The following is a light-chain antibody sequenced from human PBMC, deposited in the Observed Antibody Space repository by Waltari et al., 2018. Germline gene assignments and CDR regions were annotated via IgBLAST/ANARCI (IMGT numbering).Light chain of an antibody. J-gene: IGKJ4*01. CDR3: QQYNTWPT. CDR1: QSIRSN. Sequence: EIVMTQSPVTLSVSPGERATLPGRASQSIRSNLAWYQQKPGQSPRLLIHGASTRATGIPARFSGSGSGTDFTLTISSLQSEDFAVYFCQQYNTWPTFGGGTKVEIK. CDR2: GAS. V-gene: IGKV3-15*01.